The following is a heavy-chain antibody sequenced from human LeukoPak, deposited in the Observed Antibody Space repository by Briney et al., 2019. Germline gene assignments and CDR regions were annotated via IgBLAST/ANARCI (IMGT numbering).Heavy chain of an antibody. V-gene: IGHV3-7*01. Sequence: PGGSLRLSCAVSGFTFSSHWMTWVRQAPGRGLEWLANIKPDGSEKYYVDSVKGRFTISRDNAKNSLYLQMDSLRAEDTALYFCARDGSDYVEGDYWGQGTLVTVSS. CDR2: IKPDGSEK. CDR3: ARDGSDYVEGDY. D-gene: IGHD4-17*01. CDR1: GFTFSSHW. J-gene: IGHJ4*02.